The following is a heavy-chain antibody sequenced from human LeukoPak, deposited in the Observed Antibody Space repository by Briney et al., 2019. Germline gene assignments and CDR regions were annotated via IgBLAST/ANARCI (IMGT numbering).Heavy chain of an antibody. CDR2: IKRDGSEK. CDR1: GFTFRSYW. CDR3: VRDYLGYCSSTSCQGGISYYGMDV. D-gene: IGHD2-2*01. V-gene: IGHV3-7*01. J-gene: IGHJ6*02. Sequence: GGSLRLSSAASGFTFRSYWMSWVRRAPGKGLEWVASIKRDGSEKYYVDSVKGRFTISRDNAKNLLYLQMNSLRAEDTAVYYCVRDYLGYCSSTSCQGGISYYGMDVWGQGTTVTVSS.